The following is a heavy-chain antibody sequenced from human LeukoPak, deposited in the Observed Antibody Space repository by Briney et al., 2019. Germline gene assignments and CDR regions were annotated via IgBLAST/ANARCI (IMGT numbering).Heavy chain of an antibody. CDR1: GYTFTGYY. CDR2: INPNSGGT. D-gene: IGHD1-26*01. Sequence: GASVKVSCKASGYTFTGYYMHWVRQAPGQGLEWMGWINPNSGGTNYAQKFQGRVTMTRDTSISTAYMELSRLRSDDTAVYYCARSEGIVGATFSLAWYSGYWGQGTLVTVSS. CDR3: ARSEGIVGATFSLAWYSGY. J-gene: IGHJ4*02. V-gene: IGHV1-2*02.